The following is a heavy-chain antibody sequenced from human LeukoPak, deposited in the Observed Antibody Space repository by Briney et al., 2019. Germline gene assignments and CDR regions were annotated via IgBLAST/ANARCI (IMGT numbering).Heavy chain of an antibody. Sequence: PSETLSLTCAVYGGSFSGYYWSWIRQPPGKGVEWIGEINHSGSTNYNPSLKSRVTISVDTSKNQFSLKLSSVTAADTAVYYCARARSIVGAPFDYWGQGTLVTVSS. CDR1: GGSFSGYY. CDR2: INHSGST. V-gene: IGHV4-34*01. J-gene: IGHJ4*02. CDR3: ARARSIVGAPFDY. D-gene: IGHD1-26*01.